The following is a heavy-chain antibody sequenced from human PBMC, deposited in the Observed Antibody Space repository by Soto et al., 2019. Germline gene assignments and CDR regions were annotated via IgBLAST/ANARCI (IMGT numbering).Heavy chain of an antibody. CDR2: INHSGST. CDR3: ARRGPTVTTPYYFDY. J-gene: IGHJ4*02. V-gene: IGHV4-34*01. CDR1: GGSFSGYY. D-gene: IGHD4-17*01. Sequence: PSETLSLTCAVYGGSFSGYYWSWIRQPPGKGLEWIGEINHSGSTNYNPSLKSRVTISVDTSKNQFSLKLSSVTAADTAVYYCARRGPTVTTPYYFDYWGQVTLVTVSS.